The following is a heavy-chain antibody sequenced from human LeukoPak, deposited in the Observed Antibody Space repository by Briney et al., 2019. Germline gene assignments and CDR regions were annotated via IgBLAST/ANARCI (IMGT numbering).Heavy chain of an antibody. CDR1: GGSFSGYY. CDR3: ARQKYSSSRPSYDY. V-gene: IGHV4-34*01. Sequence: SETLSLTCAVYGGSFSGYYWSWIRQPPGKGLEWIGEINHSGSTNYNPSLKSRVTISVDTSKNQFSLKLSSVTAADTAVYYCARQKYSSSRPSYDYWGQGTLVTVSS. D-gene: IGHD6-13*01. CDR2: INHSGST. J-gene: IGHJ4*02.